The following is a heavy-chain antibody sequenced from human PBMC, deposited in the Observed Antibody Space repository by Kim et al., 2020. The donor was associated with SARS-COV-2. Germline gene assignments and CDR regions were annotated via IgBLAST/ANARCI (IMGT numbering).Heavy chain of an antibody. CDR3: ARHLFGDPRTTLYYYGMDV. J-gene: IGHJ6*02. D-gene: IGHD3-10*02. CDR2: IDPSDSYT. CDR1: GSSFTSYW. Sequence: GESLKISCKGSGSSFTSYWISWVRQMPGKGLEWMGRIDPSDSYTNYSPSFQGHVTISADKSISTAYLQWSSLKASYTAMYYCARHLFGDPRTTLYYYGMDVWGQGTTVTVSS. V-gene: IGHV5-10-1*01.